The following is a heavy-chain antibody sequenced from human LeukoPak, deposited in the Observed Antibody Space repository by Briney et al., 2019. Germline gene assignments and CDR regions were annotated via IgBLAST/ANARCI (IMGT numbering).Heavy chain of an antibody. J-gene: IGHJ4*02. Sequence: ASVKVSCKASRYTFTSYDINWVRQATGQGLEWMGWMNPNSGNTGYAQKFQGRVTMTRNTSISTAYMELSSLRSEDTAVYYCARGEAVAALTRLPNWGQGTLVTVSS. V-gene: IGHV1-8*01. CDR3: ARGEAVAALTRLPN. D-gene: IGHD6-19*01. CDR2: MNPNSGNT. CDR1: RYTFTSYD.